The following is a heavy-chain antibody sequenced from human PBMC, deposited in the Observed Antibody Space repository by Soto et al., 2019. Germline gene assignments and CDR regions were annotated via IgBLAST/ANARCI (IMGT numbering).Heavy chain of an antibody. J-gene: IGHJ6*02. Sequence: SVKVSCKASGGTFSTSAISWVRQAPGEGLEWVGGIMPIFATPDYAQKFQGRVTISADESTATAYLELTSLTTDDTAVYYCARDKDRQQLGGNYYYILDVWGQ. CDR3: ARDKDRQQLGGNYYYILDV. CDR2: IMPIFATP. V-gene: IGHV1-69*13. CDR1: GGTFSTSA. D-gene: IGHD3-3*02.